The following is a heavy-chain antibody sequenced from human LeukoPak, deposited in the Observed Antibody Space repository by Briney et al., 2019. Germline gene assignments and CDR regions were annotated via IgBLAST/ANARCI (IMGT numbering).Heavy chain of an antibody. J-gene: IGHJ4*02. CDR2: IYENGGTT. CDR3: AKDQDDRGTLRAY. Sequence: SGGSLRLSCVGSGFTFRSHAMSWVRQAPEKGLEFVSGIYENGGTTYYADSVKGRFSISRDNSKNTLYLQMDSLRGEDTAVYYCAKDQDDRGTLRAYWGQGTLVTVSS. V-gene: IGHV3-23*01. D-gene: IGHD3-22*01. CDR1: GFTFRSHA.